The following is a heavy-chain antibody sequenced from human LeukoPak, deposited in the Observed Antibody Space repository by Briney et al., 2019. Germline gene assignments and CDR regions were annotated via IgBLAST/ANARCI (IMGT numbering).Heavy chain of an antibody. Sequence: GGSLRLSCAASGFTFSTYAMTWVRQAPGKGLEWVSSISGSGDSTYYADSVKGRFTISRDNSKKTLYLQMNSLRAEDTALYYCATHPVCTNGVCPDYWGQGTLVTVSS. J-gene: IGHJ4*02. V-gene: IGHV3-23*01. CDR1: GFTFSTYA. D-gene: IGHD2-8*01. CDR2: ISGSGDST. CDR3: ATHPVCTNGVCPDY.